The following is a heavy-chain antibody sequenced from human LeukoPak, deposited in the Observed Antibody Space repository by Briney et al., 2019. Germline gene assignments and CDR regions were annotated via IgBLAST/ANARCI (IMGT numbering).Heavy chain of an antibody. V-gene: IGHV4-59*01. CDR3: ARDRGLPLSPRGYFDY. Sequence: SETLSLTCTVSGGSISSYYWSWIRQPPGKGLEWIGYIYYSGSTNYNPSLKSRVTISVDTSKNQFSLKLSSVTAADTAVYYCARDRGLPLSPRGYFDYWGQGTLVTVSS. CDR1: GGSISSYY. D-gene: IGHD5-12*01. CDR2: IYYSGST. J-gene: IGHJ4*02.